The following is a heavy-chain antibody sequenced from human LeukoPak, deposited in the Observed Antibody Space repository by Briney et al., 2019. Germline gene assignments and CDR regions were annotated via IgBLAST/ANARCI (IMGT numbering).Heavy chain of an antibody. Sequence: GGSLRLSCAASGFTFDYYAMHWVRQAPAKGLEWVSGISWNSGRIGYADSVKGRFTISRDNAKNSLYLQMNSLRAEDTALYYCAKGPSRYYYYGMDVWGQGTTVTVSS. CDR3: AKGPSRYYYYGMDV. CDR2: ISWNSGRI. CDR1: GFTFDYYA. J-gene: IGHJ6*02. V-gene: IGHV3-9*01.